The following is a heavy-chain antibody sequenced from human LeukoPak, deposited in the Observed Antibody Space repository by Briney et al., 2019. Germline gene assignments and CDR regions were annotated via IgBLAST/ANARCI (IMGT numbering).Heavy chain of an antibody. Sequence: PGRSLSLSCAASGFSFSNFGMHWVRQTPGKGLEWVALIWSDARKTHYADSVMGRFTISRDNSENTLYLQMNSLRVEDTAVYYCVKGGDGFNFRDHWGQGNRVTVSS. CDR3: VKGGDGFNFRDH. CDR1: GFSFSNFG. V-gene: IGHV3-33*06. CDR2: IWSDARKT. J-gene: IGHJ4*02. D-gene: IGHD5-24*01.